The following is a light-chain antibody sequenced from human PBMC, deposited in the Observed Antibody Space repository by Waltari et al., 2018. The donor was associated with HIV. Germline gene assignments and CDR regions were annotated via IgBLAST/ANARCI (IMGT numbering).Light chain of an antibody. J-gene: IGLJ2*01. Sequence: QSALTQPRPVSGSPGQSVTISCTGTSSDVGGYNYVSWYQHHPNKGPKLLIYDVNKRPSGVPDRFSGSKSGNTASLTISGLQAEDEADYYCCSYADTYFVLFGGRTKLTVL. CDR1: SSDVGGYNY. V-gene: IGLV2-11*01. CDR3: CSYADTYFVL. CDR2: DVN.